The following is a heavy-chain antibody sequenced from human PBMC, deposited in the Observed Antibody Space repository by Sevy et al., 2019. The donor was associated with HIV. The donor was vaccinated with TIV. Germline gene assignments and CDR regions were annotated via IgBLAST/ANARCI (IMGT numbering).Heavy chain of an antibody. CDR2: IYYSGST. CDR3: ARGVRGELSGYYFDY. CDR1: GGSISSYY. Sequence: SETLSLTCTVSGGSISSYYWSWIRQPPGKGQEWIGYIYYSGSTNYNPSLKSRVTISVDTSKNQFSLKLNSVTAADTAVYYCARGVRGELSGYYFDYWGQGTLVTVSS. J-gene: IGHJ4*02. V-gene: IGHV4-59*01. D-gene: IGHD3-16*02.